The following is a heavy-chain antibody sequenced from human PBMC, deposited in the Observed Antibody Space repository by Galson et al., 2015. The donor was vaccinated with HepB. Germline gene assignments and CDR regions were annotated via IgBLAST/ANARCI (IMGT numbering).Heavy chain of an antibody. V-gene: IGHV3-7*03. J-gene: IGHJ4*02. CDR1: GFTFSTYW. CDR2: IKEDGSEK. Sequence: SLRLSCAASGFTFSTYWMYWVRQAPGKGLEWVASIKEDGSEKYYVDSVKGRFTVSRDNAKNSLYLEMNSLRAEDTAVYYCAKDMEGGYSFSSGGQGTLVTVSS. D-gene: IGHD5-18*01. CDR3: AKDMEGGYSFSS.